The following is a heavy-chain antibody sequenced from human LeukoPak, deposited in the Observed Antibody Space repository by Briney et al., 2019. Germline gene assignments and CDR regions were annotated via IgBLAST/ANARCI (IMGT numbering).Heavy chain of an antibody. Sequence: SQTLSLTCAISGDSVSSNSAAWNWIRQSPSRGLEWLGRTYYRSKWYNDYAVSVKSRITINPDTSKNQFSLQLNSVTPEDTAVYYCARGPPGRSWYGDDWFDPWGQGTLVTVSP. D-gene: IGHD6-13*01. V-gene: IGHV6-1*01. J-gene: IGHJ5*02. CDR2: TYYRSKWYN. CDR1: GDSVSSNSAA. CDR3: ARGPPGRSWYGDDWFDP.